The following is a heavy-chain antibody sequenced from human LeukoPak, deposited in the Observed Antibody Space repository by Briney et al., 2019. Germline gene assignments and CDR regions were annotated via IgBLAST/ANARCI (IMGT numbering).Heavy chain of an antibody. CDR2: IYYSGNA. CDR1: GGSISSSNYY. Sequence: SETLSLTCTVSGGSISSSNYYWGWIRQPPGKGLEWIGSIYYSGNAYYNPSLKSRVTISVDTSKNQFSLKLTSVTAADTAVYYCAHFKGGSFDFWGQGTMVTVSS. D-gene: IGHD1-26*01. V-gene: IGHV4-39*01. CDR3: AHFKGGSFDF. J-gene: IGHJ3*01.